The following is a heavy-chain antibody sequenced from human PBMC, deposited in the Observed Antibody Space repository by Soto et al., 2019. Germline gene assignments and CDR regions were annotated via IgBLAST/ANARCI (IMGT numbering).Heavy chain of an antibody. J-gene: IGHJ5*02. CDR2: IYYSGST. CDR1: GGSISGSSYY. V-gene: IGHV4-39*01. CDR3: ARLWVGATTEGWFDP. D-gene: IGHD1-26*01. Sequence: SETLSLTCTVSGGSISGSSYYWGWIRQPPGKGLEWIGSIYYSGSTYYNPSLKSRVTISVDTSKNQFSLKLSSVTAADTAVYYCARLWVGATTEGWFDPWGQGTLVTVS.